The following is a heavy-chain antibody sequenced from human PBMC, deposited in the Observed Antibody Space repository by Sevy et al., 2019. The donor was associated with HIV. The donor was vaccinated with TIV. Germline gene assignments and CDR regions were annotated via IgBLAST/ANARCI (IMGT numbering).Heavy chain of an antibody. CDR3: AREAVAGRSGPWKADYYYAGMDV. V-gene: IGHV3-7*01. CDR1: GFIFSDYW. D-gene: IGHD6-19*01. CDR2: IKQDGNEK. J-gene: IGHJ6*02. Sequence: GGSLRLSCVASGFIFSDYWMTWVRQAPGKGLEWVANIKQDGNEKYYMDSAKGRFTISRDNAKNSVYLQVNSLRAEATAVYYCAREAVAGRSGPWKADYYYAGMDVWGQGTTVTVSS.